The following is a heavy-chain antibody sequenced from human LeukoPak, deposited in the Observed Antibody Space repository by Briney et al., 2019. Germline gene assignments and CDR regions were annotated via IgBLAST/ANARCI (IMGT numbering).Heavy chain of an antibody. J-gene: IGHJ4*02. D-gene: IGHD3-22*01. V-gene: IGHV4-34*01. CDR3: VRDSDSWNYFDS. CDR1: GGSIRNYY. CDR2: INHSGSI. Sequence: SETLSLTCAIYGGSIRNYYWSWIRQTPGKGLEWIGEINHSGSINYNPSLKSRVTISLDTSKNQFSLKLTSVAASDTAVYYCVRDSDSWNYFDSWGQGTLVTVSS.